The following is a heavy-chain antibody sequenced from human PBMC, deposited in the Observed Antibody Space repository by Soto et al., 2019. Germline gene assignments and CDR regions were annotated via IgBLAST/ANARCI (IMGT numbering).Heavy chain of an antibody. Sequence: GGSLRLSCAASGFTFSNAWMNWVRQAPGKGLEWVGRIKSKTDGGTTDYAAPVKGRFTISRDDSKNTLYLQMNSLKTEDTAVYYCTTSITIFGVYYYYGMDVWGQGTTVTVSS. CDR1: GFTFSNAW. CDR3: TTSITIFGVYYYYGMDV. J-gene: IGHJ6*02. D-gene: IGHD3-3*01. CDR2: IKSKTDGGTT. V-gene: IGHV3-15*07.